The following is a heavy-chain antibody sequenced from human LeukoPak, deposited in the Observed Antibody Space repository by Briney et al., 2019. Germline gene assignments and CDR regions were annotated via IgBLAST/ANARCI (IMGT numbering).Heavy chain of an antibody. CDR3: ARLNRGGNYYYYYGLDV. V-gene: IGHV4-59*01. CDR2: IYYSGST. CDR1: GGSISSYY. Sequence: SETLSLTCTVSGGSISSYYWSWIRQPPGKGLEWIGYIYYSGSTNYNPSLKSRVTISVDTSKNQFSLKMSSVTAADAAVYYCARLNRGGNYYYYYGLDVWGQGTTVTVSS. J-gene: IGHJ6*02. D-gene: IGHD3-10*01.